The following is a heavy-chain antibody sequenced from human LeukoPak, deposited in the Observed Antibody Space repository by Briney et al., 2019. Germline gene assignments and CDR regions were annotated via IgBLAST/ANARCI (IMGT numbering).Heavy chain of an antibody. CDR1: GFTFDDYG. D-gene: IGHD7-27*01. CDR2: VNWNGGTT. J-gene: IGHJ4*02. Sequence: PGGSLRLSCAASGFTFDDYGMSWVRQAPGKGLEWVSGVNWNGGTTGYADSVMGRFTISRDNAKNSLYLQMNSLRAEDTALYYCARGPLGKDYFDYWGQGTLVTVSS. V-gene: IGHV3-20*04. CDR3: ARGPLGKDYFDY.